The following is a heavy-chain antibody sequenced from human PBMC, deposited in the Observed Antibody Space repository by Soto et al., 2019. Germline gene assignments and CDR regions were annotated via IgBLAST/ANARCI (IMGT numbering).Heavy chain of an antibody. Sequence: QVQLVESGGGVVQPGRSLRLSCAASGFTFSSYGMHWVRQAPGKGLEWVAVIWYDGSNKYYADSVKGRFTISRDNSKNTLYLQMNSLRAEDTAVYYCARDDSSGYYPSYYYYYGMDVGGQGTTVTVSS. D-gene: IGHD3-22*01. CDR1: GFTFSSYG. J-gene: IGHJ6*02. CDR2: IWYDGSNK. CDR3: ARDDSSGYYPSYYYYYGMDV. V-gene: IGHV3-33*01.